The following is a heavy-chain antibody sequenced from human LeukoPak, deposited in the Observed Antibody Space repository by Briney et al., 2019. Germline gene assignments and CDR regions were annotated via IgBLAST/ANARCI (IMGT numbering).Heavy chain of an antibody. Sequence: ASVKVSCKASGYTFTSYGISWVRQAPGQGLEWMGWISAYNGNTNYAQKLRGRVTMTTDTSTSTAYMELRSLRSDDTAVYYCARTGRYFDWLLQSDYWGQGTLVTVSS. J-gene: IGHJ4*02. D-gene: IGHD3-9*01. CDR1: GYTFTSYG. V-gene: IGHV1-18*01. CDR2: ISAYNGNT. CDR3: ARTGRYFDWLLQSDY.